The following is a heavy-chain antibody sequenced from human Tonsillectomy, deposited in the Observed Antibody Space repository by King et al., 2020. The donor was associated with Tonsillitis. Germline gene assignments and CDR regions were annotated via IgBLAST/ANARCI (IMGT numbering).Heavy chain of an antibody. J-gene: IGHJ5*02. CDR3: AKAPYSWNYRNWFDP. CDR1: GFIFSTYG. Sequence: VQLVESGGGVVQPGRSLRLSCAASGFIFSTYGMHWVRQAPGKGLEWVAVISYDGSNKYYADSVKGRFTISRDNSKNTLYLQMNSLRAEDTAVYYCAKAPYSWNYRNWFDPWGQGTLVTVSS. D-gene: IGHD1-26*01. CDR2: ISYDGSNK. V-gene: IGHV3-30*18.